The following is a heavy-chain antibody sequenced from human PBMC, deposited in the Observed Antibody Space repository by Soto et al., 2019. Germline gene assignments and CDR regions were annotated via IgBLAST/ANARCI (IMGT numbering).Heavy chain of an antibody. D-gene: IGHD3-16*02. V-gene: IGHV1-18*01. CDR1: GYTFTSYG. CDR2: ISAYNGNT. J-gene: IGHJ4*02. CDR3: ARDLYDYVWGSYRPFDY. Sequence: QVQLVQSGAEVKKPGASVKVSCKASGYTFTSYGISWVRQAPGQGLEWMGWISAYNGNTNYAQKLQGRVTMTTDTSTSTAYRELRSRSSDDTAVYYCARDLYDYVWGSYRPFDYWGQGTLVTVSS.